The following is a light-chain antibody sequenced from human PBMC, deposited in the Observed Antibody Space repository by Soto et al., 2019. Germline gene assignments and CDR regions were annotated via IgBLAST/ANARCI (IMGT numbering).Light chain of an antibody. CDR1: SRDIGGYKF. CDR3: SSYTNSTTY. J-gene: IGLJ1*01. Sequence: SALTQPASVSGSPGQSITISCTGTSRDIGGYKFVSWYQQHPGHAPKLMIYEVNNRPSRVSSRFSGSKSGNTASLTISGLQAEDEADYYCSSYTNSTTYFGTGTKVTVL. V-gene: IGLV2-14*01. CDR2: EVN.